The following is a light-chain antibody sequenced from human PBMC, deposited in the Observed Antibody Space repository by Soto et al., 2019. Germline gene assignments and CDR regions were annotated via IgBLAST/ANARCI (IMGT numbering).Light chain of an antibody. J-gene: IGLJ1*01. V-gene: IGLV2-14*01. Sequence: QSALTQPASVSGSPGQSITVSCTGTSSDIGTYNYVSWYQQHPGKAPKVIIYEVNNRPSGVSNRFSGSKSGNTASLTISGLQAEDEADYYCASFTPSGTRVFGTGTKLTVL. CDR3: ASFTPSGTRV. CDR1: SSDIGTYNY. CDR2: EVN.